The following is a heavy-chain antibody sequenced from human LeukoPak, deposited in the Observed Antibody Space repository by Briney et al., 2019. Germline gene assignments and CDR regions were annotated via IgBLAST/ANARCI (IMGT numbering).Heavy chain of an antibody. V-gene: IGHV4-59*01. J-gene: IGHJ1*01. Sequence: PSETLSLTCTVSGGSISSYYWSWIRQPPGKGLEWIGYIYYSGSTNYNPSLKSRVTISVDTSKNQFSLKLSSVTAADTAVYYCARDTNPGSFQHWGQGTLVTVSS. D-gene: IGHD2-8*01. CDR3: ARDTNPGSFQH. CDR1: GGSISSYY. CDR2: IYYSGST.